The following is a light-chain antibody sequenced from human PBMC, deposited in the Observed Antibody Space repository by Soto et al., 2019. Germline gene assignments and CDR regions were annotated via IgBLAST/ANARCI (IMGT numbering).Light chain of an antibody. CDR3: QQYETYSPT. CDR1: QVISTS. CDR2: DAS. Sequence: PQFPSFVCRSIGANVTITCRASQVISTSLAWYQVKPGKAPKLLIYDASTLESGVPARFSGSGSGTEFTLTINSLQSDDFATYYCQQYETYSPTFGQGTKVDIK. J-gene: IGKJ1*01. V-gene: IGKV1-9*01.